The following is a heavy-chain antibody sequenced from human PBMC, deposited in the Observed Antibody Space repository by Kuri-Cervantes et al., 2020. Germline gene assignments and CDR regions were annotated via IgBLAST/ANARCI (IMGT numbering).Heavy chain of an antibody. CDR1: GFTFSSYS. CDR2: ISSSSSYI. D-gene: IGHD1-1*01. J-gene: IGHJ5*02. CDR3: ARDRGYNWNVEWFDP. Sequence: GGSLRLSCAASGFTFSSYSMNWVRQAPGQGLEWVSSISSSSSYIYYAYSVKGRFTISRDNAKNSLYLQMNSLRAEDTAVYYCARDRGYNWNVEWFDPWGQGTLVTVSS. V-gene: IGHV3-21*01.